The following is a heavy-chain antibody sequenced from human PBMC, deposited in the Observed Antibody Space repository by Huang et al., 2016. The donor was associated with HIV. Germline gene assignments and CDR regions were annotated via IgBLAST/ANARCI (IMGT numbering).Heavy chain of an antibody. V-gene: IGHV4-39*01. Sequence: QLQLQESGPGLVKASETLSLTCIVSGGSISSSNYYWGWVRPPPGKGLDWIGSIYYGGNTFYNPSRKSRGTISVDTSKNQRSLKVRSVTAADTAVYDCARHNIYCSGGDCSSFDYWGQGTLVTVSS. CDR3: ARHNIYCSGGDCSSFDY. J-gene: IGHJ4*02. CDR2: IYYGGNT. CDR1: GGSISSSNYY. D-gene: IGHD2-21*02.